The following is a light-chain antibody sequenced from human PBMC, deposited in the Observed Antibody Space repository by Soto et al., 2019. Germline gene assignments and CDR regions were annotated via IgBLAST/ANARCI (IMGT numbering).Light chain of an antibody. CDR2: EVN. V-gene: IGLV2-8*01. Sequence: QSALTQPPSASGSPGQSVAISCTGTSSDVGGYNYVSWYQQHPGKAPKLMIYEVNQRPSGVPDRFSGSESGNTASLTVSGLQAEDEADYYCSSDAGSSNVFGTGTKLTVL. CDR3: SSDAGSSNV. CDR1: SSDVGGYNY. J-gene: IGLJ1*01.